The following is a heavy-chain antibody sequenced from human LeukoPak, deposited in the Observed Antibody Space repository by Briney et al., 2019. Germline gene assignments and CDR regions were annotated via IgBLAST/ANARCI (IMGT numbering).Heavy chain of an antibody. D-gene: IGHD6-19*01. CDR1: GFTFSSYS. CDR3: AREGRIAVAGTRWFDP. CDR2: ISSSSSYI. Sequence: SGGSLRLSCAASGFTFSSYSMNWVRQAPGKGLEWVSSISSSSSYIYYADSVKGRFTISRDNAKNSLYLQMNSLRAEDTAVYYCAREGRIAVAGTRWFDPWGQGTLVTVSS. J-gene: IGHJ5*02. V-gene: IGHV3-21*01.